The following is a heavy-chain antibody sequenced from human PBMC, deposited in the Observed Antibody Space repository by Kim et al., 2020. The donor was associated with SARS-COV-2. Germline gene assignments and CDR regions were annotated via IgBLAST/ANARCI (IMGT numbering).Heavy chain of an antibody. CDR1: GYSFTNFW. CDR3: VRRLYCAGGACYWGPFDY. Sequence: GESLEISCKASGYSFTNFWIGWVRQMPGKGLEWMGIIYPGDSNTSYSPSFQGQVTISADTSINTASLYWSSLKASDTAMYYCVRRLYCAGGACYWGPFDYWGQGTLVTVSS. V-gene: IGHV5-51*01. J-gene: IGHJ4*02. D-gene: IGHD2-8*02. CDR2: IYPGDSNT.